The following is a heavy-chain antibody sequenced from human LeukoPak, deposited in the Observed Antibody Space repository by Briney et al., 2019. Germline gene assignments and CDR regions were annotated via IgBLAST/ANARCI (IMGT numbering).Heavy chain of an antibody. V-gene: IGHV1-2*02. D-gene: IGHD6-6*01. Sequence: ASVKVSCKASGYTFTGYYIHWVRQAPGQGLEWMGWINPNSGGTNYAQKFQGRVTMTRDTSISTAYMELSRLRSDDTAVYYCARLRGGVYSSSDDAFDIWGQGTMVTVSS. CDR3: ARLRGGVYSSSDDAFDI. CDR2: INPNSGGT. J-gene: IGHJ3*02. CDR1: GYTFTGYY.